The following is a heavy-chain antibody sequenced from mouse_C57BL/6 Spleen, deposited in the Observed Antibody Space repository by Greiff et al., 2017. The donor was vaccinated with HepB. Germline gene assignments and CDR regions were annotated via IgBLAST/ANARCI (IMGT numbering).Heavy chain of an antibody. CDR2: IHPSDSDT. CDR1: GYTFTSYW. Sequence: QVQLQQPGAELVKPGASVKVSCKASGYTFTSYWMHWVKQRPGQGLEWIGRIHPSDSDTNYNQKFKGKATLAVDKSSSTAYMQLSSLTSEDAAVYYCAKNSPMYYYGRGDCDVWGTGTTVTVSS. D-gene: IGHD1-1*01. J-gene: IGHJ1*03. CDR3: AKNSPMYYYGRGDCDV. V-gene: IGHV1-74*01.